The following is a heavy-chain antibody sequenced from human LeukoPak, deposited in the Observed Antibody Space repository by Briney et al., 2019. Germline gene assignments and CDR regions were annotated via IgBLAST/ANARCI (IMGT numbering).Heavy chain of an antibody. CDR1: GGSFSGYY. Sequence: PSETLSLTCAVYGGSFSGYYWGWIRQPPGKGLEWIGEINHSGSTNYNPSLKSRVTISVDTSKNQFSLKLSSVTAADTAVYYCARDRRYCSGGSCSENWFDPWGQGTLVTVSS. CDR3: ARDRRYCSGGSCSENWFDP. D-gene: IGHD2-15*01. J-gene: IGHJ5*02. V-gene: IGHV4-34*01. CDR2: INHSGST.